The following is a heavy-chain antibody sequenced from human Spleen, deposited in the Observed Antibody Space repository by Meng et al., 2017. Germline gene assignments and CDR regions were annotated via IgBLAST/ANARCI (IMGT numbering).Heavy chain of an antibody. Sequence: GESLKISCAASGFTFSYYEMNWVRQAPGKGLEWLSYISKSGDTMYNADSVKGRFTISRDNAKNSLFLHLSSLRAEDTALYYCARTLKLRASSSGFDIWGQGTMVTVSS. CDR1: GFTFSYYE. V-gene: IGHV3-48*03. D-gene: IGHD3-16*01. CDR3: ARTLKLRASSSGFDI. J-gene: IGHJ3*02. CDR2: ISKSGDTM.